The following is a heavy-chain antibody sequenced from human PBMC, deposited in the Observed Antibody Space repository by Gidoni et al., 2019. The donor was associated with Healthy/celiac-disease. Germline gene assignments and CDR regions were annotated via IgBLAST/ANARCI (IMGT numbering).Heavy chain of an antibody. CDR1: GGSISSGSYY. V-gene: IGHV4-61*02. Sequence: QVQLQESGPGLGKPSQTLARTGRVAGGSISSGSYYWSWIRQPAGKGLEWIGRIYTSGSTNYNPSLKSRVTMSVDTSTNQFSLKLRSVTAADTAVYYCARVDFWSGSDYWGQGTLVTVSS. J-gene: IGHJ4*02. D-gene: IGHD3-3*01. CDR3: ARVDFWSGSDY. CDR2: IYTSGST.